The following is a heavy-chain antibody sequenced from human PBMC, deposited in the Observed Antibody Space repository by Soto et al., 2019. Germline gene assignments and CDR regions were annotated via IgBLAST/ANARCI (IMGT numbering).Heavy chain of an antibody. D-gene: IGHD1-26*01. CDR2: TYYRSKWYN. CDR1: GDSVSSKSAA. J-gene: IGHJ4*02. V-gene: IGHV6-1*01. CDR3: ARDLGSYYSFDY. Sequence: PSQTLSLTCAISGDSVSSKSAAWNWIRQSPSRGLEWLGRTYYRSKWYNDYAVSVKGRIIINPDTSKNHFSLQLNSVTPEDTAVYYCARDLGSYYSFDYWGQGXLVTVYS.